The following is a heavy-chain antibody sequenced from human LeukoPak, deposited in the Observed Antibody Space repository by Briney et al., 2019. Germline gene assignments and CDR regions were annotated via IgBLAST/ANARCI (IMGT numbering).Heavy chain of an antibody. Sequence: GASVKVSCKASGYTFTSYYMHWVRQAPGQGLEWMGIINPSGGSTSYAQKFQGRVTMTRDTSISTAYMELSSLTSDDTAVYFCARSAEHCNNGVCFTDYYMDVWGKGTTVTVSS. CDR1: GYTFTSYY. CDR2: INPSGGST. J-gene: IGHJ6*03. V-gene: IGHV1-46*01. CDR3: ARSAEHCNNGVCFTDYYMDV. D-gene: IGHD2-8*01.